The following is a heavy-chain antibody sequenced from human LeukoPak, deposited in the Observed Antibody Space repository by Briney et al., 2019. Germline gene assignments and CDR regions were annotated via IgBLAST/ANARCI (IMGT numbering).Heavy chain of an antibody. CDR3: ARVEEEMATIY. J-gene: IGHJ4*02. D-gene: IGHD5-24*01. V-gene: IGHV4-61*01. CDR2: IYYSGST. Sequence: PSETLSLTCTVSGGSFSSGSYYWSWIRQPPGQGLEWIGYIYYSGSTNYNPSLKSRVTISVDTSKNQFSLKPSSVTAADTAVYYCARVEEEMATIYWGQGTLVTVSS. CDR1: GGSFSSGSYY.